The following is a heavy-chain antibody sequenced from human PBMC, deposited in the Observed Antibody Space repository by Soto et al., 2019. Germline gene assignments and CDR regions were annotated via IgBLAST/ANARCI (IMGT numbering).Heavy chain of an antibody. Sequence: QVQLVQSGAEVKKPGSSVKVSCKASGGSFSNYAISWVRQAPGQGLEWMGGILPIFRTTNYAQKFQGRVSITADESTNTAYMDLSSLRSEDTAAYYCAKNQERELPRVIDFWGQGTLVTVSS. CDR1: GGSFSNYA. CDR3: AKNQERELPRVIDF. D-gene: IGHD1-7*01. V-gene: IGHV1-69*01. CDR2: ILPIFRTT. J-gene: IGHJ4*02.